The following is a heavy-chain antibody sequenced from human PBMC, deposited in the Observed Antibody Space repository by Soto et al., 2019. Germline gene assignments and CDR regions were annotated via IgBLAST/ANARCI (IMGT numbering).Heavy chain of an antibody. CDR1: GYTFTGHY. CDR3: ASAVQRRGRDAFDI. V-gene: IGHV1-2*04. D-gene: IGHD5-18*01. J-gene: IGHJ3*02. CDR2: INPNSGGT. Sequence: ASVKVSCKASGYTFTGHYMHWVRQAPGQGLEWMGWINPNSGGTNYAQKFQGWVTMTRGTSISTAYMELSRLRSDDTAVYYCASAVQRRGRDAFDIWGQGTMVTVS.